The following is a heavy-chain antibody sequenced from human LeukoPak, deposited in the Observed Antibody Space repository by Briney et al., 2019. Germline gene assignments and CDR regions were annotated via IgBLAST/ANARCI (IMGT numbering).Heavy chain of an antibody. V-gene: IGHV4-39*07. CDR2: IYYSGST. Sequence: SETLSLTCTVPGGSISSSSYYWGCIRQPPGKGLEWIGSIYYSGSTYYNPSLKSRVTISVDTSKNQFSLKLSSVTAADTAVYYCARADSRGYYLFDYWGQGTLVTVSS. D-gene: IGHD3-22*01. CDR3: ARADSRGYYLFDY. CDR1: GGSISSSSYY. J-gene: IGHJ4*02.